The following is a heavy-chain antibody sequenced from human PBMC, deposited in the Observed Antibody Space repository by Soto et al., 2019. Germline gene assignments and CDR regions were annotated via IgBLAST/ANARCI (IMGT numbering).Heavy chain of an antibody. CDR3: AKEVSLGSTVDLGY. D-gene: IGHD7-27*01. J-gene: IGHJ4*02. Sequence: GGSLRLSCAASGFTFSIFAMSWVRQSPGKGLEWVSTISGSGGSTYYADAVKGRFSISRDNSMGTLYLQMKSLRVEDTAIYYCAKEVSLGSTVDLGYWGQGTLVTVSS. CDR2: ISGSGGST. CDR1: GFTFSIFA. V-gene: IGHV3-23*01.